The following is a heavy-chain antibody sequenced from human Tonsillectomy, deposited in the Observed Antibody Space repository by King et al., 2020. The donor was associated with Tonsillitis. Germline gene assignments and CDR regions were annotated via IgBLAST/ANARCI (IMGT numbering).Heavy chain of an antibody. CDR2: IYYSGST. CDR1: GGSISSYY. V-gene: IGHV4-59*08. Sequence: VQLQESGPGLVKPSETLSLTCTVSGGSISSYYWSWIRQPPGKGLEWIGYIYYSGSTNCNPSLKSRVTISVDTSKNQFSLKLSSVTAADTAVYYCARQNYYGMDVWGQGTTVTVSS. CDR3: ARQNYYGMDV. J-gene: IGHJ6*02.